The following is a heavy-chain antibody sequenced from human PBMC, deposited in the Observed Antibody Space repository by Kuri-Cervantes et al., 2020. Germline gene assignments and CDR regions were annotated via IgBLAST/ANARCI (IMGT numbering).Heavy chain of an antibody. CDR1: GGSISSYY. V-gene: IGHV4-59*01. D-gene: IGHD3-9*01. CDR2: IYYSGST. J-gene: IGHJ1*01. CDR3: ATGVDDILTGPPPGFQH. Sequence: ESLKISCTVSGGSISSYYWSWIRQPPGKGLEWIGYIYYSGSTNYNPSLKSRVTISVDTSKNQFSLKLSSVTAADTAVYYCATGVDDILTGPPPGFQHWGQGTLVTVSS.